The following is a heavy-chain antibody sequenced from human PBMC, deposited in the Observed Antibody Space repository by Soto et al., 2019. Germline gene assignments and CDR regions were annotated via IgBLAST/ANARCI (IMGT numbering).Heavy chain of an antibody. Sequence: QVHLVQSGGGVVQPGRSLRLSCAASGFTFSNDAMHWVRQAPGKGLEWVAVITYDGFTQNYADSVRGRFTVSRDNSKTTLSLQWNSLRPDDTAVYYCGRGPFSSSYIDYWGKGPLVTVSS. CDR2: ITYDGFTQ. CDR3: GRGPFSSSYIDY. V-gene: IGHV3-30*03. J-gene: IGHJ4*02. CDR1: GFTFSNDA. D-gene: IGHD6-6*01.